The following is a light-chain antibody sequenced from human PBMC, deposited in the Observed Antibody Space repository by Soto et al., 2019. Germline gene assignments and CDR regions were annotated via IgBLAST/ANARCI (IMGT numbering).Light chain of an antibody. CDR2: DAS. V-gene: IGKV1-33*01. CDR1: QDISNY. Sequence: DIQMTQSPSSLSASVGDRVTITCQASQDISNYLNWYQQKPGKAPKLLIYDASNLETGVPSMFSGSRSGTDFTFTISSLQPEDIATYYCQQYDNLPPLTFGGGTKVEIK. J-gene: IGKJ4*01. CDR3: QQYDNLPPLT.